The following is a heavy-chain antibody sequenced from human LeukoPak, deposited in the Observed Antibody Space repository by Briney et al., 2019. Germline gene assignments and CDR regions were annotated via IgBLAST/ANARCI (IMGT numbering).Heavy chain of an antibody. CDR2: PYYRSKWYN. Sequence: SQTHSLTCAISGDSVSSNSAAWNWIRQSPSRGLEWLGRPYYRSKWYNDYALSVESRITINPDTSKNQFSLQLNSVTPEDTAVYYCAREVVAGDDAFDIWGQGTMVTVSS. D-gene: IGHD2-15*01. J-gene: IGHJ3*02. CDR3: AREVVAGDDAFDI. V-gene: IGHV6-1*01. CDR1: GDSVSSNSAA.